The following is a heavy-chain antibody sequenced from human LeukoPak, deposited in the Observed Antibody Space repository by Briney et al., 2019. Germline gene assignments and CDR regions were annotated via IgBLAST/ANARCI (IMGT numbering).Heavy chain of an antibody. CDR1: GFTFSSYS. Sequence: GGSLRLSCAASGFTFSSYSMNWVRQAPGKGLEWVSSISPSSTYKYYADSLKGRFTISRDNAKNSLYLQMNNLSAEDTAVYYCVRDSPGYGAYDFDWGQGTLVTVSS. CDR3: VRDSPGYGAYDFD. CDR2: ISPSSTYK. V-gene: IGHV3-21*01. D-gene: IGHD5-12*01. J-gene: IGHJ4*02.